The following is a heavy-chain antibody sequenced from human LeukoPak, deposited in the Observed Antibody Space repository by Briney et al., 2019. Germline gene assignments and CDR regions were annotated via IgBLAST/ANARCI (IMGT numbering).Heavy chain of an antibody. Sequence: PTGGSLRLSCAASGLTFSNYWMNWVRQAPGKGLEWVANIKQDGSEKYYVDSVKGRFTVSRDNSKSTLFLQMNSLSSDDTAIYYCAKDTGYTSGRIDSWGQGTLVTVS. CDR1: GLTFSNYW. D-gene: IGHD6-19*01. CDR2: IKQDGSEK. CDR3: AKDTGYTSGRIDS. V-gene: IGHV3-7*01. J-gene: IGHJ4*02.